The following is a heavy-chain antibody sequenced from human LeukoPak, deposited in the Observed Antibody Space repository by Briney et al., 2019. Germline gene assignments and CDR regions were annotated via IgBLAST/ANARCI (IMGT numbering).Heavy chain of an antibody. Sequence: GGSLRLSCAASGFTFDDYAMHWVRQEPGKGLEWVSGISWNSGSIGYADSVKGRFTISRDNAKNSLYLQMNSLRAEVTALYYCAKDQRYSYGPGGFDYWGQGTLVTVSS. J-gene: IGHJ4*02. V-gene: IGHV3-9*01. CDR3: AKDQRYSYGPGGFDY. CDR1: GFTFDDYA. D-gene: IGHD5-18*01. CDR2: ISWNSGSI.